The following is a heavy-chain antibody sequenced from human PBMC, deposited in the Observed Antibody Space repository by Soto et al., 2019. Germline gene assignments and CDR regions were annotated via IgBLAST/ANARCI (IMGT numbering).Heavy chain of an antibody. V-gene: IGHV5-51*01. CDR2: IYPGDSDT. Sequence: EVQLVQSGAEVKKPGESLKISCKGSGYSFTSYWIGWVRQMPGKGLEWMGIIYPGDSDTRYSPSFQGQVTISADKSISTAYLQWSSLKASDTAMYYCARRFGELFLGTYYYYGMDVWGQGTTVTVSS. J-gene: IGHJ6*02. CDR3: ARRFGELFLGTYYYYGMDV. D-gene: IGHD3-10*01. CDR1: GYSFTSYW.